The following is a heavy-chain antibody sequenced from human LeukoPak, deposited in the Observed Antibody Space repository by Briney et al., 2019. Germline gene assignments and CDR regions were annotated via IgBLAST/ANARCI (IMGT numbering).Heavy chain of an antibody. CDR2: IYYSGST. J-gene: IGHJ3*02. V-gene: IGHV4-30-4*08. Sequence: PSETLSLTCTVSGGSISSGDYYWSWIRQPPGKGLEWIGYIYYSGSTYYNPSLKSRVTISVDTSKNQFSLKLSSVTAADTAVYYCARDTAMVTGDAFDIWGQGTMVTVSS. D-gene: IGHD5-18*01. CDR3: ARDTAMVTGDAFDI. CDR1: GGSISSGDYY.